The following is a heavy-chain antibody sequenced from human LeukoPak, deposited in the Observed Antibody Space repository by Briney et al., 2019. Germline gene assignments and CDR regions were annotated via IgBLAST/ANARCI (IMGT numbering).Heavy chain of an antibody. CDR2: IIPILGIA. CDR1: GGTFSSYA. J-gene: IGHJ6*02. V-gene: IGHV1-69*04. D-gene: IGHD6-13*01. CDR3: ARSGYSSSWPDYYYGMDV. Sequence: GASVKVSCKASGGTFSSYAISWVRQAPGQGLEWMGRIIPILGIANYAQKFQGRVTITADKSTSTAFMELSSLRSEDTAVYYCARSGYSSSWPDYYYGMDVWGQGTTVTVSS.